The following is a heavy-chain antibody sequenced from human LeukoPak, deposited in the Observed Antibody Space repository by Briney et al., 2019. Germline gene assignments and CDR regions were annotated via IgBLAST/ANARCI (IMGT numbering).Heavy chain of an antibody. CDR1: GYTFTSYG. J-gene: IGHJ6*03. CDR3: ARAGSPFYYYYMDV. Sequence: ASVKVSCKASGYTFTSYGISWVRQAPGQGLEWMGWISTYNGNTNYAQKLQGRVTMTTDTSTSIAYMELRSLRSDDTAVYYCARAGSPFYYYYMDVWGKGTTVTVSS. CDR2: ISTYNGNT. D-gene: IGHD2-15*01. V-gene: IGHV1-18*01.